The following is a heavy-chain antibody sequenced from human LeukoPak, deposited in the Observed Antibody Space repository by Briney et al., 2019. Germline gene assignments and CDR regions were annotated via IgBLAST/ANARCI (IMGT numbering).Heavy chain of an antibody. CDR1: GCTFSSYW. CDR3: ARASSEIGSYYPEYFRH. CDR2: IKSDGST. Sequence: GGSLRLSCAASGCTFSSYWMHWVRQAPGKGLVWVSRIKSDGSTRYADSVKGRFTISRDNAENTVSLQMNSLRAEDTGVYHCARASSEIGSYYPEYFRHWGQGTLVTVSP. J-gene: IGHJ1*01. V-gene: IGHV3-74*01. D-gene: IGHD3-10*01.